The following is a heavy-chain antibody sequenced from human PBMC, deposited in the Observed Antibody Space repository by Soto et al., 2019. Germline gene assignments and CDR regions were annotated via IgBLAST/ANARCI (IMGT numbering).Heavy chain of an antibody. D-gene: IGHD3-22*01. V-gene: IGHV3-23*01. J-gene: IGHJ4*02. Sequence: PGGSLGLSCAASGFTFSSYAMSWIRQAPGKGLEWVSAISGSGGSTYYADSVKGRFTISRDNSKNTLYLQMNSLRAEDTAVYYCAKGSTLNRIVVVIPNTFDYWGQGTLVTVSS. CDR1: GFTFSSYA. CDR2: ISGSGGST. CDR3: AKGSTLNRIVVVIPNTFDY.